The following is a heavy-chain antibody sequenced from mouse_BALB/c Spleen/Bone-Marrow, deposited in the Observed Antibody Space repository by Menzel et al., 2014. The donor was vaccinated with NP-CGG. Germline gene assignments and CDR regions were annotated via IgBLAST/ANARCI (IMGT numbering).Heavy chain of an antibody. J-gene: IGHJ4*01. CDR1: GFIFSSYA. CDR2: ISSGGSYT. D-gene: IGHD2-1*01. V-gene: IGHV5-9-3*01. Sequence: EVHLVESGGGLVKPGGSLKLSCAASGFIFSSYAMSWVRQTPEKRLEWVATISSGGSYTYYPDSVKGRFTISRDNAKNTLYLQMSSLRSEDTAMYYCAREGYGNPLAMDYWGQGTSVTVSS. CDR3: AREGYGNPLAMDY.